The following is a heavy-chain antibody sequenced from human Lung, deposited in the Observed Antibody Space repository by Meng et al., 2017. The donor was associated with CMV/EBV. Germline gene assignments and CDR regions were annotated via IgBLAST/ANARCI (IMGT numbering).Heavy chain of an antibody. D-gene: IGHD5-18*01. J-gene: IGHJ4*02. Sequence: QWHPLGSGPGLVKASQPLSLTCTFSGGSITGGDYYWSWIRQPPGKGLEWIGCVYYTGGTYDNPSLKSRLSMSVDTSNNQFFLNLTSVTAADTAFYFCARGSNTAMAYFDSWGLGTLVTVSS. CDR2: VYYTGGT. CDR1: GGSITGGDYY. CDR3: ARGSNTAMAYFDS. V-gene: IGHV4-30-4*01.